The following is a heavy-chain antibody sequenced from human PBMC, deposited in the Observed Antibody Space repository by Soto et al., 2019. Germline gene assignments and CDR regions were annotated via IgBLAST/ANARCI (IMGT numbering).Heavy chain of an antibody. J-gene: IGHJ3*02. CDR1: GGSISSSSYY. D-gene: IGHD3-10*01. V-gene: IGHV4-39*01. CDR2: IYYSGST. CDR3: ARQLVRGAFDI. Sequence: SETLSLTCTVSGGSISSSSYYWGWIRQPPGKGLEWIGSIYYSGSTYYNPSLKSRVTISVDTSKNQFSLKLSSVTAADTAVYYCARQLVRGAFDIWGQGTMVXVSS.